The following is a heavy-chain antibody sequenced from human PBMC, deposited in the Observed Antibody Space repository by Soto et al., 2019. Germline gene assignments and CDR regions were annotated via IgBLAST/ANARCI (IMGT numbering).Heavy chain of an antibody. CDR1: GYSFTSYW. D-gene: IGHD5-18*01. Sequence: GESLKISCKGSGYSFTSYWIGWVRQMPGKGLEWMGIIYPGDSDTRYSPSFQGQVTISADKSISTAYLQWSSLKASDTAMYYCARQISGYSYGLEVGYWGQGTLVTVSS. CDR3: ARQISGYSYGLEVGY. CDR2: IYPGDSDT. J-gene: IGHJ4*02. V-gene: IGHV5-51*01.